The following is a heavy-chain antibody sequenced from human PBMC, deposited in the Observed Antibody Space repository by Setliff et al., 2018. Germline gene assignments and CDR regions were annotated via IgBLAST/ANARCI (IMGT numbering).Heavy chain of an antibody. D-gene: IGHD2-15*01. V-gene: IGHV4-4*08. CDR1: GGSMTDFF. CDR2: IYTKGGT. J-gene: IGHJ4*02. Sequence: PSETLSLTCSVAGGSMTDFFWHWFRRPPGKGLEWIGYIYTKGGTNYGPSLKSRVTMSVDRSRNQFSLTLSSVSAADMAVYYCARGLNTESWTPLYWSPGTLVTVSS. CDR3: ARGLNTESWTPLY.